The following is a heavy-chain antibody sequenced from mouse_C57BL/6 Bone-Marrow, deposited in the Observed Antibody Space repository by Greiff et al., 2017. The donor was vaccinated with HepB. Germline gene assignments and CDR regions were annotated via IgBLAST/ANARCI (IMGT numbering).Heavy chain of an antibody. V-gene: IGHV1-55*01. CDR3: AREGEFITTVVAPRYFDY. CDR2: IYPGSGST. D-gene: IGHD1-1*01. J-gene: IGHJ2*01. Sequence: QVQLQQPGAELVKPGDSVKMSCKASGYTFTSYWITWVKQRPGQGLEWIGDIYPGSGSTNYNEKFKSKATLTVDTSSSTAYMQLSSLTSEDSAVYYCAREGEFITTVVAPRYFDYWGQGTTLTVSS. CDR1: GYTFTSYW.